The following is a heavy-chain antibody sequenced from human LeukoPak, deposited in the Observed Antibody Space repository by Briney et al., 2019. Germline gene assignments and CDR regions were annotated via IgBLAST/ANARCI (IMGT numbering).Heavy chain of an antibody. CDR1: GFTFSSYA. D-gene: IGHD2-15*01. V-gene: IGHV3-23*01. Sequence: GGSLRLSCAAAGFTFSSYAVHWVRQVAGKGLEWVSGISGSGESKFYADSVKGRFTVSRDNSKNTLYLQMNSLRVEDTAVYYCARTYCRGGSCHFDYWGQGTLVTVSS. J-gene: IGHJ4*02. CDR3: ARTYCRGGSCHFDY. CDR2: ISGSGESK.